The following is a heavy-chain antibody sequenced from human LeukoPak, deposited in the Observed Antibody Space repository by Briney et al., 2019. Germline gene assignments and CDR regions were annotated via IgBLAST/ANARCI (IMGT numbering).Heavy chain of an antibody. CDR1: GGSISSSSYY. V-gene: IGHV4-39*01. J-gene: IGHJ4*02. D-gene: IGHD3-3*01. Sequence: SETLSLTCTVPGGSISSSSYYWGWIRQPPGKGLEWIGSIYYSGSTYYNPSLKSRVTISVDTSKNQFSLRLSSVTAADTAVYYCARRGYDFWSGFCFDYWGQGTLVTVSS. CDR2: IYYSGST. CDR3: ARRGYDFWSGFCFDY.